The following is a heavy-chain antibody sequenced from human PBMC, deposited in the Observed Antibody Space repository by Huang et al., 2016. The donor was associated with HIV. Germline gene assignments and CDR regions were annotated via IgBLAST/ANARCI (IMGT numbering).Heavy chain of an antibody. D-gene: IGHD6-19*01. J-gene: IGHJ4*02. CDR1: GLTFDNSA. Sequence: EVQLLESGGGLVQPGGSLRLSCAGSGLTFDNSAMTWVRQAPGKGLEWVSVISASGDTTYYADFVKGRCTISIDNSKKTLYLQMNSLRAEDTAVYYCAKAPGWYFIFDNWGQGTLVTVSS. V-gene: IGHV3-23*01. CDR3: AKAPGWYFIFDN. CDR2: ISASGDTT.